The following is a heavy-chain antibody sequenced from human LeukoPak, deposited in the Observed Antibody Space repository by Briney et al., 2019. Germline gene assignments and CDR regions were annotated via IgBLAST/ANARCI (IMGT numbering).Heavy chain of an antibody. Sequence: GESLKISCKGSGYSFSNYWIGWVRQMPGKGLEWMGIIYPGDSDTMYSPSFQGQVTVSADRSISTAYLQWSGLKASDTAMYYCARLYSTSSNRWFDPWGQGTLVTVSS. CDR3: ARLYSTSSNRWFDP. J-gene: IGHJ5*02. V-gene: IGHV5-51*01. D-gene: IGHD6-6*01. CDR2: IYPGDSDT. CDR1: GYSFSNYW.